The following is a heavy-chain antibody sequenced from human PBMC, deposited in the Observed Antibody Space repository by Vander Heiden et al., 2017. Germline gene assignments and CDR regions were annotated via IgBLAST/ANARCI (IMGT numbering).Heavy chain of an antibody. J-gene: IGHJ6*02. CDR1: GFTFSRYA. Sequence: QVQLVESGGGVVQPGRSLRLSCAAPGFTFSRYAMHWVRQAPGKGLEWVAVISYDGSNKYYADSVKGRFTISRDNSKNTLYLQMNSLRAEDTAVYYCARDRPKGAGPYGMDVWGQGTTVTVSS. CDR2: ISYDGSNK. V-gene: IGHV3-30-3*01. CDR3: ARDRPKGAGPYGMDV.